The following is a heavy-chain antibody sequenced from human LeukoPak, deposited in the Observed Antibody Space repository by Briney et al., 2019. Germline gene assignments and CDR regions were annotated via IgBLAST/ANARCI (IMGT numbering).Heavy chain of an antibody. CDR3: AKTQGYYDA. CDR2: ISGDDEKT. Sequence: CLRPSRVLSGFTPTSMYTSWVRHAPGEGLELVAGISGDDEKTVYGDAVKGRFTTSRDNSKNTLYLQMNSLRAGDTAVYYCAKTQGYYDAWGQGALVTVSS. V-gene: IGHV3-23*01. D-gene: IGHD2-15*01. J-gene: IGHJ5*02. CDR1: GFTPTSMY.